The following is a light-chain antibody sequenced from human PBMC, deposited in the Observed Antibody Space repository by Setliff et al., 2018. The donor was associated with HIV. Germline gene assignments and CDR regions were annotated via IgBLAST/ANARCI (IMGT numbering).Light chain of an antibody. J-gene: IGLJ1*01. CDR3: SSCASSDTYA. Sequence: QSALTQPASVSGSPGQSITISCTGTSSDVGGYNSVSWYQQHPGKAPKLMIYEVSNRPSGVSNRFSGSKSGNTASLTISGLQAEDDADYYCSSCASSDTYAFGIGTKVTVL. V-gene: IGLV2-14*01. CDR1: SSDVGGYNS. CDR2: EVS.